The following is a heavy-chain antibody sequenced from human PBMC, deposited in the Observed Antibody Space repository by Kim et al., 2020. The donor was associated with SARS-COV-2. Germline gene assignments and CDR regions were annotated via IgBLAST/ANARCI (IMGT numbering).Heavy chain of an antibody. J-gene: IGHJ6*02. CDR2: ITADGDST. CDR1: GLTFSTYA. V-gene: IGHV3-23*01. D-gene: IGHD6-19*01. CDR3: AKALGGLAVSIMDV. Sequence: GGSLRLSCAASGLTFSTYAMNWVRQAPGKGLTWVSAITADGDSTYYSDSVKGRVTISRDNSKNTLYLQMISLRAEDTAIYYCAKALGGLAVSIMDVWGHGTTVTVSS.